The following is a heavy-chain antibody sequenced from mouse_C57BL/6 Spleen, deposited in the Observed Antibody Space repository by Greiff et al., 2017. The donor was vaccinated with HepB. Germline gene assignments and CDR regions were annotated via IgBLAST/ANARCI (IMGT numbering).Heavy chain of an antibody. CDR2: ISSGSSTI. J-gene: IGHJ4*01. Sequence: DVKLVESGGGLVKPGGSLKLSCAASGFTFSDYGMHWVRQAPEKGLEWVAYISSGSSTIYYADTVKGRFTISRDNAKNTLFLQMTSLRSEDTAMYYCARDHYYAMDYGVKEPQSPSPQ. CDR1: GFTFSDYG. V-gene: IGHV5-17*01. CDR3: ARDHYYAMDY.